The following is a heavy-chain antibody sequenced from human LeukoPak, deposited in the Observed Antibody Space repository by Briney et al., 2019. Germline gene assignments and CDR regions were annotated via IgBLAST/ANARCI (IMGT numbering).Heavy chain of an antibody. D-gene: IGHD3-10*01. CDR3: ARLAISSLRGGIDEAPFHWYFDL. Sequence: GASVKVSCKASGGTFSSYGINWVRQAPGQGLEWMGGLTPILRSANYEEKFQARVTITTDESTSTAYMELSSLRSEDTAMYYCARLAISSLRGGIDEAPFHWYFDLWGRGTLVTVSS. J-gene: IGHJ2*01. CDR1: GGTFSSYG. CDR2: LTPILRSA. V-gene: IGHV1-69*05.